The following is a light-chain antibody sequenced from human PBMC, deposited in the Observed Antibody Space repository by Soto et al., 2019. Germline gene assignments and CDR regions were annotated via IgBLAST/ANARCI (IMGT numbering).Light chain of an antibody. CDR2: LNSDGSH. Sequence: QSVLTQSPSASASLGASVKVTCTLSSGHSRYAIAWHQQQPEKGPRYLMKLNSDGSHSKGDGIPDRFSGSSSGAERYLTISNLQSEDEADYYCQTWGTDIQVFGTGTKLTVL. V-gene: IGLV4-69*01. J-gene: IGLJ1*01. CDR1: SGHSRYA. CDR3: QTWGTDIQV.